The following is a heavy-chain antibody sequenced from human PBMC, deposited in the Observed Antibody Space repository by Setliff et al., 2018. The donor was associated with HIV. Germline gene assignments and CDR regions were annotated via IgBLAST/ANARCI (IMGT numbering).Heavy chain of an antibody. Sequence: ASVKVSCKASGYTFNGYGMHWVRQAPGERFEWMGWINGDNGDTKDSEKFQGRVTITRDTSANIVYMEVSSLRSEDTAIYYCARGGPLGSWLNFYYYGMDVWGQGTAVTVSS. D-gene: IGHD6-13*01. V-gene: IGHV1-3*01. J-gene: IGHJ6*02. CDR3: ARGGPLGSWLNFYYYGMDV. CDR1: GYTFNGYG. CDR2: INGDNGDT.